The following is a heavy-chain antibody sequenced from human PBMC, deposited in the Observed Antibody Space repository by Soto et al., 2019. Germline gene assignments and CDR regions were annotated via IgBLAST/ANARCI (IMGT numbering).Heavy chain of an antibody. D-gene: IGHD3-9*01. CDR3: ARVGYNGYFDWLRPADYYYYYMDV. Sequence: GASVKVSCKASGYTFTSYAMNWVRQAPGQGLEWMGWINTNTGNPTYAQGFTGRFVFSLDTSVSTAYLQICSLKAEDTAVYYCARVGYNGYFDWLRPADYYYYYMDVWGKGTTVTVSS. J-gene: IGHJ6*03. CDR2: INTNTGNP. V-gene: IGHV7-4-1*01. CDR1: GYTFTSYA.